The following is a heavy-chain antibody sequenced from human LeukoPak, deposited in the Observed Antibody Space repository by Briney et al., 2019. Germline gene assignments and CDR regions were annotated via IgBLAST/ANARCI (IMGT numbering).Heavy chain of an antibody. Sequence: GGSLRLSCAASGFTFRSYWMSWVRQAPGKGLEWVANTKQDGSEKYYVDSVKGRFTISRDNARNSLYLQMNSLRVEDTAVYYCARGAYYYNSGDAFDVWGQGQMVTVSS. CDR1: GFTFRSYW. CDR2: TKQDGSEK. D-gene: IGHD3-10*01. J-gene: IGHJ3*01. CDR3: ARGAYYYNSGDAFDV. V-gene: IGHV3-7*01.